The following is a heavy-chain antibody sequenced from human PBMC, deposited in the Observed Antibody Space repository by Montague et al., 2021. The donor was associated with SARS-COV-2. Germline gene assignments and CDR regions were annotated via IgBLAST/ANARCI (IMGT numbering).Heavy chain of an antibody. D-gene: IGHD3-22*01. CDR2: INWNGGST. J-gene: IGHJ3*02. Sequence: SLRLSCAASGFTFDDYGMSWVRQAPGKGPEWVSGINWNGGSTGYADSVKGRFTISRDNAKNSLYLQKNSLRAEDTALYYCARDGTYYYDSSGYLGRGVGAFDIWGQGTMVTVSS. V-gene: IGHV3-20*04. CDR1: GFTFDDYG. CDR3: ARDGTYYYDSSGYLGRGVGAFDI.